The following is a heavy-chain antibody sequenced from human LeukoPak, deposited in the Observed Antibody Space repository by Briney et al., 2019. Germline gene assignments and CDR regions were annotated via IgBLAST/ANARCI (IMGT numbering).Heavy chain of an antibody. J-gene: IGHJ4*02. CDR2: IYYSGST. Sequence: SETLSLTCSVPGGSISSYYWSWIRHPPGKGLEWIGYIYYSGSTNYNPSLKSRVTISVETSKNQFSLKLSSVTAADTAVYYCARVTGYMIEDYFDYWGQGTLVTVSS. CDR3: ARVTGYMIEDYFDY. D-gene: IGHD3-22*01. CDR1: GGSISSYY. V-gene: IGHV4-59*01.